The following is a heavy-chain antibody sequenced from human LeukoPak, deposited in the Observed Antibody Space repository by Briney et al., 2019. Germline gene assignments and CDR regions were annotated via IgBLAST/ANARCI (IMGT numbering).Heavy chain of an antibody. CDR1: GYTLTSYF. CDR3: ARRPVYYYSGRPNYGSMDV. D-gene: IGHD3-9*01. V-gene: IGHV1-46*01. Sequence: ASVKVSCKASGYTLTSYFMHWVRQAPGQGLEWMGIINPSGGTTTYAQKFQGRVTMTRDTSTSTVYMELSSLRSEDTAVYYCARRPVYYYSGRPNYGSMDVWGQGTTVTVSS. J-gene: IGHJ6*02. CDR2: INPSGGTT.